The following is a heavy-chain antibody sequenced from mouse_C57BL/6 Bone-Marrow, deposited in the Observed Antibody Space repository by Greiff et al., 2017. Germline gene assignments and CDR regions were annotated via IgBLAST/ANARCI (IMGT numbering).Heavy chain of an antibody. CDR2: IHPNSGST. Sequence: QVQLQQPGAELVKPGASVKLSCKASGYTFTSYWMHWVKQRPGQGLEWIGMIHPNSGSTNYNEKFKSKATLTVDKSSSTAYMQLSSLTSEDSAVYYCARADYGEGYYAMDYWGQGTSVTVSS. CDR1: GYTFTSYW. J-gene: IGHJ4*01. V-gene: IGHV1-64*01. CDR3: ARADYGEGYYAMDY. D-gene: IGHD2-13*01.